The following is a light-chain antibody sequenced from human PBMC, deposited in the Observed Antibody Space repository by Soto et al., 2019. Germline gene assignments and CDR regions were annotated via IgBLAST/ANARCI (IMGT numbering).Light chain of an antibody. Sequence: EIVLTPSPGTLSLSPCERAALSCRASQSVSNNYLAWYQQKPGQAPRLLIYGASNRATGIPDRFSGSGSGTDFTLTISRLEPEDFAVYYCQQYGSSGTFGQGTKVDIK. CDR2: GAS. CDR1: QSVSNNY. J-gene: IGKJ1*01. CDR3: QQYGSSGT. V-gene: IGKV3-20*01.